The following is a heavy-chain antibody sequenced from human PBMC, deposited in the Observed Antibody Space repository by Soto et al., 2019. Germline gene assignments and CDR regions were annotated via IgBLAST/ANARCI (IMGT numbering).Heavy chain of an antibody. CDR2: INAGDGNT. V-gene: IGHV1-3*01. Sequence: ASVKVSCKASGYTFPSYTIHWVRQAPGHGLEWMAWINAGDGNTKYLEKFQGRVTITRDTSATTAYMELSSLTSEDTAVYYCARGRSTSVPTIWLDPWGQGTLVTVSS. J-gene: IGHJ5*02. CDR3: ARGRSTSVPTIWLDP. D-gene: IGHD1-26*01. CDR1: GYTFPSYT.